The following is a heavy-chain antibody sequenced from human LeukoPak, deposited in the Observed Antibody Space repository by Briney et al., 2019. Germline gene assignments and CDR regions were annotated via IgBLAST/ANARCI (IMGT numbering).Heavy chain of an antibody. J-gene: IGHJ4*02. D-gene: IGHD6-19*01. V-gene: IGHV3-33*01. Sequence: GGSLRLSCAASGFSFSAYGVHWVRQAPGKGLEWVAVIWYDGSSKDYADSVKGRFTISRDDAKNSLYLQMNSLRAEDTAVYYCARVTHWLVLGYWGQGALVTVSS. CDR1: GFSFSAYG. CDR2: IWYDGSSK. CDR3: ARVTHWLVLGY.